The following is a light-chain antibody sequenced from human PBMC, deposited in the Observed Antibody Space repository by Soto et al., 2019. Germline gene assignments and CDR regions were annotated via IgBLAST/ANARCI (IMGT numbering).Light chain of an antibody. CDR1: QSVSSNY. V-gene: IGKV3-20*01. J-gene: IGKJ2*01. CDR3: QQYDSSPPTYA. CDR2: GAS. Sequence: EIVLTQSPGTLSLSPGERATLSCRASQSVSSNYLAWYQQKPGQAPRLLIYGASSRATDIPDRFSGSWSGTDFTLTVSRLEPEDFAVYYCQQYDSSPPTYAFGQGTKLEIK.